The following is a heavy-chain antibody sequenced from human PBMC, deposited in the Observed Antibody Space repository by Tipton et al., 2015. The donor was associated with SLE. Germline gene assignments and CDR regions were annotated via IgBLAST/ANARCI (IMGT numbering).Heavy chain of an antibody. CDR1: GGSIGSYY. V-gene: IGHV4-59*01. Sequence: LRLSCTVSGGSIGSYYWSWIRQPPGKGLEWVGYVSYTGSVKYNPSLKSRVTVSIDASKNQFSLKLTSMTAADTAVYYCARDLYQDYSRHWYFDLWGRGTLVTVSS. CDR2: VSYTGSV. J-gene: IGHJ2*01. D-gene: IGHD2-2*02. CDR3: ARDLYQDYSRHWYFDL.